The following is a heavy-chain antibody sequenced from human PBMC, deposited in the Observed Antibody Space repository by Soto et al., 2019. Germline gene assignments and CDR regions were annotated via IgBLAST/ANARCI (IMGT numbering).Heavy chain of an antibody. J-gene: IGHJ6*02. CDR1: GFTFSSYA. D-gene: IGHD2-15*01. V-gene: IGHV3-30-3*01. Sequence: GGSLRLSCAASGFTFSSYAMHWVRQAPGKGLEWVAVISYDGSNKYYADSVKGRFTISRDNSKNTLYLQMNSLRAEDTAVYYCASMYCSGGSCYPNYYYYYGMDVWGQGTTVTVSS. CDR2: ISYDGSNK. CDR3: ASMYCSGGSCYPNYYYYYGMDV.